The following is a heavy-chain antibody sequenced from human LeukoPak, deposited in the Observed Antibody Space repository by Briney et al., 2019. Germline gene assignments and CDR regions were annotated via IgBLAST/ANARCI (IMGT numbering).Heavy chain of an antibody. CDR3: ARHGGIAAAATRQLPDY. J-gene: IGHJ4*02. CDR2: IYYSGST. CDR1: GGATINYY. Sequence: KPSETLSLTCTVSGGATINYYCSWIRQPPGKGLEWIGYIYYSGSTNYNPSLKSRVTISVDTSKNQFSLKLSSVTAADTAVYYCARHGGIAAAATRQLPDYWGQGTLVTVSS. V-gene: IGHV4-59*08. D-gene: IGHD6-13*01.